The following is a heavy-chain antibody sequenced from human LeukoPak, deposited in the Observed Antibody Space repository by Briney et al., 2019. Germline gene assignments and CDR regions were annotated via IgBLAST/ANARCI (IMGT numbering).Heavy chain of an antibody. J-gene: IGHJ4*02. D-gene: IGHD3-22*01. CDR1: GGSISSSSYY. Sequence: SETLSLTCTVSGGSISSSSYYWGRIRQPPGKGLEWIGSIYYSGSTYYNPSLKSRVTISVDTSRNQFSLKLSSVTAADTAVYYCARLTVNYYDSSGYYYFDYWGQGTLVTVSS. CDR2: IYYSGST. V-gene: IGHV4-39*01. CDR3: ARLTVNYYDSSGYYYFDY.